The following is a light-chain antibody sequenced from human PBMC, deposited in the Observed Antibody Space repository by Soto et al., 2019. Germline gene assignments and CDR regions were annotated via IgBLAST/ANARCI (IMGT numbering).Light chain of an antibody. Sequence: QSALTQPASVSGSPGQSITISCTGTSSDVGSYKFVSWYQQHPGKAPKLMIYEGNKRPSGVSNRFSGSKSGNTASLTISGLQAEDEADYHCCSYAGSSTLVFGGGTQLTVL. CDR3: CSYAGSSTLV. CDR1: SSDVGSYKF. CDR2: EGN. V-gene: IGLV2-23*01. J-gene: IGLJ2*01.